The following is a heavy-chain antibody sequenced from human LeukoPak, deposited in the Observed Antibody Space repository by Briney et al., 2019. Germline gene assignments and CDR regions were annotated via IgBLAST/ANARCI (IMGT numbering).Heavy chain of an antibody. V-gene: IGHV1-18*01. Sequence: ASVKVSCKASGYTFTSYGISWVRQAPRQGLEWMGWISAYNGNTNYAQKLQGRVTMTTDTSTSTAYMELRSLRSDDTAVYYCARARTTGTTRADAFDIWGQGTMVTVSS. CDR2: ISAYNGNT. D-gene: IGHD1-1*01. J-gene: IGHJ3*02. CDR3: ARARTTGTTRADAFDI. CDR1: GYTFTSYG.